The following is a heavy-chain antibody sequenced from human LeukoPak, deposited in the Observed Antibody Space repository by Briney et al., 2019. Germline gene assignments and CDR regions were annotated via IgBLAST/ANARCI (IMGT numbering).Heavy chain of an antibody. CDR3: VRLVGGDIDY. CDR2: IYYSGST. V-gene: IGHV4-39*01. CDR1: GGSISSSSYY. D-gene: IGHD5-12*01. Sequence: SETLSLTCTVSGGSISSSSYYWGWIRQPPGKGLEWIGSIYYSGSTYYNPPLKSRVTISVDTSKNQFSLKLSSVTAADTAVYYCVRLVGGDIDYWGQGTLVTVSS. J-gene: IGHJ4*02.